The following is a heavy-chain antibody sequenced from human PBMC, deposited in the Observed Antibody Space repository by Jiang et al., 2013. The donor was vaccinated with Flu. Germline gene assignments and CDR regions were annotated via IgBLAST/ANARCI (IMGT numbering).Heavy chain of an antibody. V-gene: IGHV1-3*01. Sequence: GAEVKKPGASVKVSCKASGYIFSNYAIHWVRQAPGQSPEWMGWVNAGNGNTKYSQKFQDRVTITRDTSANTAYMELSGLISEDTALYFCARGPLGAVALLGDYWGQETLVIVSS. CDR2: VNAGNGNT. D-gene: IGHD6-19*01. CDR1: GYIFSNYA. J-gene: IGHJ4*02. CDR3: ARGPLGAVALLGDY.